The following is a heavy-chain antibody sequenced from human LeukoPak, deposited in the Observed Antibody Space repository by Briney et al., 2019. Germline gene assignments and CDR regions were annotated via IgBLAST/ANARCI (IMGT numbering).Heavy chain of an antibody. CDR3: ARDLLGIAVAGGTDY. D-gene: IGHD6-19*01. J-gene: IGHJ4*02. CDR2: INHSGST. CDR1: GGSFSGYY. V-gene: IGHV4-34*01. Sequence: SETLSLTCAVYGGSFSGYYWSWIRQPPGKGLEWIGEINHSGSTNYNPSLKSRVTISVDTSKNQFSLKLSSATAADTAVYYCARDLLGIAVAGGTDYWGQGTLVTVSS.